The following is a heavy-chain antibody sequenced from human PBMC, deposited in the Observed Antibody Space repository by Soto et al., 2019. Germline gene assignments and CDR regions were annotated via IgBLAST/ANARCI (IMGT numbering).Heavy chain of an antibody. V-gene: IGHV3-53*02. CDR2: IYSGGST. D-gene: IGHD6-13*01. Sequence: EVQLVETGGGLIQPGGSLRLSCAASGFTVSSNYMSWVRQAPGKGLEWVSVIYSGGSTYYADSVKGRFTISRDNSKNTLYLQMNSLRAEDTAVYYCARDWGIAAYAFDIWGQGTMVTVSS. J-gene: IGHJ3*02. CDR3: ARDWGIAAYAFDI. CDR1: GFTVSSNY.